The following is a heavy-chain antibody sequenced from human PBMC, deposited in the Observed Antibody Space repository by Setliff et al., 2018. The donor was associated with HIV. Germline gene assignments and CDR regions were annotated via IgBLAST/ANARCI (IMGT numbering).Heavy chain of an antibody. Sequence: SETLSLTCTASGGSISSYYWSWFRQPPGKGLEWIGYIYYSGSTNYNPSLKSRVTISVDTSKNQFSLKLSSVTAADTAVYYCARDIRGSNNWFDPWGQGTLVTVSS. CDR2: IYYSGST. CDR1: GGSISSYY. V-gene: IGHV4-59*01. J-gene: IGHJ5*02. CDR3: ARDIRGSNNWFDP. D-gene: IGHD3-16*01.